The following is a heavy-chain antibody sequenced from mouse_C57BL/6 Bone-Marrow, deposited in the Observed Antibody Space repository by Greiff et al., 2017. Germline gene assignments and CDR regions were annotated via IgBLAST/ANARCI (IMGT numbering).Heavy chain of an antibody. V-gene: IGHV5-6*01. CDR2: ISSGGSYT. CDR1: GFTFSSYG. D-gene: IGHD1-1*01. J-gene: IGHJ4*01. CDR3: ARQDYGSMDY. Sequence: EVKLMESGGDLVKPGGSLKLSCAASGFTFSSYGMSWVRQTPDKRLEWVATISSGGSYTYYPGSVKGRFTISRDNAKNTLYLQISSLKSEDTAMYYCARQDYGSMDYWGQGTSVTVSS.